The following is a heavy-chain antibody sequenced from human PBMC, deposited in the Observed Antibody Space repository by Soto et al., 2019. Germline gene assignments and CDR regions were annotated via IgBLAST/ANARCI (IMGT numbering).Heavy chain of an antibody. J-gene: IGHJ4*02. D-gene: IGHD3-22*01. CDR2: INAGNGNT. CDR1: GYTFTSYA. V-gene: IGHV1-3*01. CDR3: ARSIVVVTSFGY. Sequence: QVQLVQSGAEVKKPGASVKVSCKASGYTFTSYAMHWVRQAPGQRREWMGWINAGNGNTKYSQKFQGRVTITRDTSASTAYMELSSLRSEDTAVYYCARSIVVVTSFGYGGQGTLVTVSS.